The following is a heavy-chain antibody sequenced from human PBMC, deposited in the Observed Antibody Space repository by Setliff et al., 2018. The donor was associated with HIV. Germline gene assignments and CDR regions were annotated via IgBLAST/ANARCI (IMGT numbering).Heavy chain of an antibody. CDR1: GFNFSMYS. J-gene: IGHJ2*01. D-gene: IGHD2-2*03. CDR2: ISSSSSTK. CDR3: AREGTRDNGYSYDL. Sequence: GGSLRLSCAASGFNFSMYSMNWVRQAPGKGLEWVSYISSSSSTKYYADSVKGRFTISRDNGKNSLWLQMNRLRVEDTAIYYCAREGTRDNGYSYDLWGRGTLVTVSS. V-gene: IGHV3-48*04.